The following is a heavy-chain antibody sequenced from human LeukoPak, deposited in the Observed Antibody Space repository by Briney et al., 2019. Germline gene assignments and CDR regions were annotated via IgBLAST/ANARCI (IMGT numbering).Heavy chain of an antibody. D-gene: IGHD3-10*02. CDR1: GFTFSSNG. Sequence: AGGSLRLSCAASGFTFSSNGMTWVRQAPGKGLEWVSTISDSAGGAHYADSVKGRFTISRDSSRSTLYLQMHSLRAEDTAVYYCAELGITMIGGVWGKGTTVTISS. CDR2: ISDSAGGA. V-gene: IGHV3-23*01. CDR3: AELGITMIGGV. J-gene: IGHJ6*04.